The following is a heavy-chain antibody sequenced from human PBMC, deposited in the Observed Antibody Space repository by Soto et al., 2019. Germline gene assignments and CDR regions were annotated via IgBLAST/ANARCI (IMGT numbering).Heavy chain of an antibody. CDR3: ARCHGSGSYSPFYYYYYGMDV. D-gene: IGHD3-10*01. Sequence: ASVKVSCKASGYTFTGYYVHWVRQAPGQGLEWMGWINPNSGGTNYAQKFQGWVNMTRDTSISTAYMELSRLRSDDTAVYYCARCHGSGSYSPFYYYYYGMDVWGQGTTVTVSS. CDR2: INPNSGGT. V-gene: IGHV1-2*04. CDR1: GYTFTGYY. J-gene: IGHJ6*02.